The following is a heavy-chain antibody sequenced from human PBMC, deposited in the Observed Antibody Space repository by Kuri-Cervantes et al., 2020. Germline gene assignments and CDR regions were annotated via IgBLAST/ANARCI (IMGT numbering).Heavy chain of an antibody. V-gene: IGHV1-69*05. CDR1: GGTFSSYA. CDR2: IIPIFGTA. J-gene: IGHJ4*02. D-gene: IGHD3-22*01. Sequence: SVKVSCKASGGTFSSYAISWVRQAPGQGLEWMGGIIPIFGTANYAQKFQGRVTITTDESTSTAYMELSSLRSEDTAVYYCARPGDYYDSSGYYSCDYWGQGTLVTVSS. CDR3: ARPGDYYDSSGYYSCDY.